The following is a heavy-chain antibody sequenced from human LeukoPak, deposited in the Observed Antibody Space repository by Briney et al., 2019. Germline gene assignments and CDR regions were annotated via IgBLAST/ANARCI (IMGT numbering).Heavy chain of an antibody. J-gene: IGHJ4*02. CDR2: IIPIFGTA. CDR3: ARDLYGDYAPVVY. D-gene: IGHD4-17*01. CDR1: GGTFSSYA. Sequence: SVKVSCKASGGTFSSYAISWVRQAPGQGLEWMGGIIPIFGTANYAQKFQGRVTITADKSTSTAYMELSSLRSEDTAVYYCARDLYGDYAPVVYWGQGTLVTVSS. V-gene: IGHV1-69*06.